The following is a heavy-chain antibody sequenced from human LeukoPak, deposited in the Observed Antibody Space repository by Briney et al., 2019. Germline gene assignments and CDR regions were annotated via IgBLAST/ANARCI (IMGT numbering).Heavy chain of an antibody. CDR2: ISYDGSNK. J-gene: IGHJ5*02. CDR3: ARAGIRGSYLAWFDP. Sequence: PGGSLRLSCAASGFTFSSYAMHWVRQAPGKGLEWVAVISYDGSNKYYADSVKGRFTISRDNSKNTLYLQMNSLRAEDTAVYYCARAGIRGSYLAWFDPWGQGTLVTVSS. D-gene: IGHD1-26*01. CDR1: GFTFSSYA. V-gene: IGHV3-30-3*01.